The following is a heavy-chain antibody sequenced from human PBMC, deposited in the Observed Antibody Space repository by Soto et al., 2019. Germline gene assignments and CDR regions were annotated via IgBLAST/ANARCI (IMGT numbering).Heavy chain of an antibody. Sequence: GGSLRLSCAASGFTFGSYAMHWVRQAPGKGLEWVALISYDGSDKDYADSVKGRFTISRDDSKNTLYLQMNSLRAEDAAVYYCAGYPFDPWGQGALVTVSS. V-gene: IGHV3-30*14. D-gene: IGHD3-16*02. CDR3: AGYPFDP. CDR2: ISYDGSDK. J-gene: IGHJ5*02. CDR1: GFTFGSYA.